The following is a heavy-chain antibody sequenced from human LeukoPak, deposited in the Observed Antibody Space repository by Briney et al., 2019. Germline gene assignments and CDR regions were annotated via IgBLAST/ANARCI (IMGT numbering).Heavy chain of an antibody. Sequence: PGGSLRLSCAASGFTVSSNYMSWVRQAPGKGLEWVSVIYSGGSTYYADSVKGRFTISRDNSKNTLYLQMSSLRAEDTAVYYCAGRPIKIFGVVIRSRRHWFDPWGQGTLVTVSS. J-gene: IGHJ5*02. D-gene: IGHD3-3*01. CDR2: IYSGGST. V-gene: IGHV3-66*04. CDR3: AGRPIKIFGVVIRSRRHWFDP. CDR1: GFTVSSNY.